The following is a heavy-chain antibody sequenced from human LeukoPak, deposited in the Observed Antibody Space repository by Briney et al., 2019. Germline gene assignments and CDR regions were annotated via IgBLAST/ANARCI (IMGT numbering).Heavy chain of an antibody. CDR3: ARDIHLTGYYIGVDY. V-gene: IGHV3-23*01. Sequence: PGGSLRLSCAASGFTFSSYAMSWVRQAPGKGLEWVSAISGSGGSTYYADSVKGRFTISRDNAKNSLYLQMNSLRAEDTAVYYCARDIHLTGYYIGVDYWGQGTLVIVSS. J-gene: IGHJ4*02. D-gene: IGHD3-9*01. CDR1: GFTFSSYA. CDR2: ISGSGGST.